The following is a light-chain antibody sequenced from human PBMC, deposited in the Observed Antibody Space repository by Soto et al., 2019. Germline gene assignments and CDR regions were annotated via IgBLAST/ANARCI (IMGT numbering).Light chain of an antibody. CDR3: SSYTTNSTPYV. CDR1: SSDVGGYNY. V-gene: IGLV2-14*01. CDR2: DVT. J-gene: IGLJ1*01. Sequence: QSVLTQPASVSGSPGQSITISCTGTSSDVGGYNYVSWYQQRPGKAPKLMIYDVTNRPSGVSNRFSGSKSGNTASLTISGLRTEDEADYSCSSYTTNSTPYVFGTGTKVTV.